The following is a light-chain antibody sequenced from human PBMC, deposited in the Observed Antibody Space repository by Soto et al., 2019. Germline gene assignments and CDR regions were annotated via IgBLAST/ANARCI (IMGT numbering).Light chain of an antibody. CDR2: GNS. CDR1: SSKIGAGYD. J-gene: IGLJ1*01. CDR3: QSYDSTLSGYV. Sequence: QSVLTQPPSVSGAPGPRVTISCTGSSSKIGAGYDVHWYQQLPGTDPKLLIYGNSNRPSGVPDRFSGSKSGTSASLAITGLQADDEADYSCQSYDSTLSGYVFGTGTKVTVL. V-gene: IGLV1-40*01.